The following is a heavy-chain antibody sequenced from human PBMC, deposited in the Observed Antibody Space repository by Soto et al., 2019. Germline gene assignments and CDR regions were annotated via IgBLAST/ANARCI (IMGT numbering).Heavy chain of an antibody. Sequence: QVQLPESGPGLVKPSGTLSLTCTVSGASISSNNWWTWVRQSPGKGLELIGKISQRGRANYNPSRRGRGRMSIDKSKNLLPLKVNYVNAADTAVYYCPRIQDGDALDMWGQGTMVTVSS. CDR2: ISQRGRA. V-gene: IGHV4-4*02. CDR3: PRIQDGDALDM. CDR1: GASISSNNW. J-gene: IGHJ3*02.